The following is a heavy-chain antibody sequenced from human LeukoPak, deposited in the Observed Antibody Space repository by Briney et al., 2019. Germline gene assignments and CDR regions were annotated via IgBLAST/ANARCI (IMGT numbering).Heavy chain of an antibody. CDR2: ITSSGAST. Sequence: PGGSLRLSCAASGFTFISWYMGWVRQSPGKGLEWVSGITSSGASTFYADSVKGRFTISIDNSKNTVFLEMNSLRAEDTAVYFCARDEDLYSPTWDLFDLWRQGTLDPVSS. CDR3: ARDEDLYSPTWDLFDL. V-gene: IGHV3-23*01. CDR1: GFTFISWY. D-gene: IGHD5-12*01. J-gene: IGHJ4*02.